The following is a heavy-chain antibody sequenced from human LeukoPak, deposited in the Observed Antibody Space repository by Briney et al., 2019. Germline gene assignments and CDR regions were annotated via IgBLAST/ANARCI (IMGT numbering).Heavy chain of an antibody. CDR1: GYTFTSYG. CDR2: ISAYNGNT. D-gene: IGHD3-22*01. Sequence: ASVKVSCKASGYTFTSYGISWVRQAPGQGLEWMGWISAYNGNTNYAQKLQDRVTMTTDTSTSTAYMELRSLRSDDTAVYYCARDTGDSSGYGPDAFDIWGQGTMVTVSS. J-gene: IGHJ3*02. CDR3: ARDTGDSSGYGPDAFDI. V-gene: IGHV1-18*01.